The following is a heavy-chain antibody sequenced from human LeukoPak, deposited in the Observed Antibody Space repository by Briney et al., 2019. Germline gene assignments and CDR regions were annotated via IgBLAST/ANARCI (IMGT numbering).Heavy chain of an antibody. V-gene: IGHV3-53*01. CDR1: GFTVSSNY. D-gene: IGHD3-10*01. J-gene: IGHJ4*02. Sequence: GGSLRLSCAASGFTVSSNYMSWVRQAPGKGLEWVSVIYSGGSTYYADSVKGRLTISRDNSKNTLYLQMNSLRAEDTAVYHCATRHSYGSGSFDYWGQGTLVTVSS. CDR2: IYSGGST. CDR3: ATRHSYGSGSFDY.